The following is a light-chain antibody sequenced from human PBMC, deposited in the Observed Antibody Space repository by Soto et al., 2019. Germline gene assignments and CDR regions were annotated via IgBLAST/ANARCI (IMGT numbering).Light chain of an antibody. CDR2: EVS. V-gene: IGKV2D-29*01. J-gene: IGKJ3*01. CDR3: MESIQLPVT. CDR1: QILLYSDGPTY. Sequence: DIVMTQTPLSLSVTPGQPAAISCKSSQILLYSDGPTYLDWYLQKPGQPPQLLIYEVSNRFSGVPDTCSGSGSRTDFTLKISPVYSEDVGAYYCMESIQLPVTFGPGPKVDIK.